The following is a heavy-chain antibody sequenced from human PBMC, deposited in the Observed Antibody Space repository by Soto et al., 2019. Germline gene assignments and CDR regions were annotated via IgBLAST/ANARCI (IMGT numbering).Heavy chain of an antibody. Sequence: QVQLQESGPGLVKPSQTLSLTCSVAGGSISSGDYYWSWVRQHPGQGLEWIGNIFYSGSTYYNPSLKSRVTISVDTSKNQFSLKLSSVTAADTAVDYCARGGAGDILVVAAIDYWGQGTLVTVSS. CDR2: IFYSGST. V-gene: IGHV4-31*03. CDR3: ARGGAGDILVVAAIDY. J-gene: IGHJ4*02. D-gene: IGHD2-15*01. CDR1: GGSISSGDYY.